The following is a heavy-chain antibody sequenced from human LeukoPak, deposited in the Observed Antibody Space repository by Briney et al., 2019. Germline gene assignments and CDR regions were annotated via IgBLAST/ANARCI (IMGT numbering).Heavy chain of an antibody. CDR1: GFTFSSYG. J-gene: IGHJ4*02. V-gene: IGHV3-30*03. Sequence: PGRSLRLSCAASGFTFSSYGMHWVRQAPGKGLEWVAVISYDGSNKYYADSVKGRFTISRDNSKNTLYLQMNSLRAEDTAVYYCARDTGVGTMVRGVITTLDYWGQGTLVTVSS. CDR2: ISYDGSNK. CDR3: ARDTGVGTMVRGVITTLDY. D-gene: IGHD3-10*01.